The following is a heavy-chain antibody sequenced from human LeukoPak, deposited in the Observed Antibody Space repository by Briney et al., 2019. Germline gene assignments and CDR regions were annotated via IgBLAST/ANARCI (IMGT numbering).Heavy chain of an antibody. V-gene: IGHV3-23*01. CDR3: ARDLRVPAAMPFHYYYGMGV. J-gene: IGHJ6*02. Sequence: PGGSLRLSCAASGFTFRSYAMSWVRQAPGKGLEWVSAISGSGGSTYYADSVKGRFTISRDNSKNTQYLQMNSLRAEDTAVYYCARDLRVPAAMPFHYYYGMGVWGQGTTVTVSS. CDR2: ISGSGGST. D-gene: IGHD2-2*01. CDR1: GFTFRSYA.